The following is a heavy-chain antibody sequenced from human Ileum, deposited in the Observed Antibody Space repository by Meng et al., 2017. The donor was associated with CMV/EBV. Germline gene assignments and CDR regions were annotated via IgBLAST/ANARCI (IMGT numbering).Heavy chain of an antibody. J-gene: IGHJ6*02. CDR3: AREEGRGTLLYYYYGMDV. CDR2: IKQDGSQK. V-gene: IGHV3-7*01. Sequence: GGSLRLSCEVSGFTFSDYWMNWVRQAPGKGLEWVANIKQDGSQKFYVDSVKGRFTISRDNAKNSLYLQMNSLRAEDAAVYYCAREEGRGTLLYYYYGMDVWGQGTTVTVSS. D-gene: IGHD1-26*01. CDR1: GFTFSDYW.